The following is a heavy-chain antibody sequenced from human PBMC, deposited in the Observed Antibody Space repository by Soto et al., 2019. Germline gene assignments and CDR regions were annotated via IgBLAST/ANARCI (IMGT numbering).Heavy chain of an antibody. CDR3: ARRERAAGTDWWFDP. D-gene: IGHD6-13*01. CDR2: IYYSGST. Sequence: SEPLSLTCTVSGGSISSSSFHWGWIRHPPGKGLEWIGSIYYSGSTYYSPSLKSRVTISVDTSKNQFSLKLSSVTAADTAVYYCARRERAAGTDWWFDPWGQG. V-gene: IGHV4-39*01. J-gene: IGHJ5*02. CDR1: GGSISSSSFH.